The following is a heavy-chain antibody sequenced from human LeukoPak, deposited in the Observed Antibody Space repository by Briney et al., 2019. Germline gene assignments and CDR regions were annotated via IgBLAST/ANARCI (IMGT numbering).Heavy chain of an antibody. J-gene: IGHJ3*02. V-gene: IGHV3-21*01. Sequence: GGSLRLSCAASGFTFSSYSMNWVRLAPGKGLEWVSSISSSSSYIYYADSVKGRFTISRDNAKNSLYLQMNSLRAEDTAVYYCARDKWKGHGNGIAFDIWGQGTMVTVSS. CDR1: GFTFSSYS. D-gene: IGHD1-20*01. CDR2: ISSSSSYI. CDR3: ARDKWKGHGNGIAFDI.